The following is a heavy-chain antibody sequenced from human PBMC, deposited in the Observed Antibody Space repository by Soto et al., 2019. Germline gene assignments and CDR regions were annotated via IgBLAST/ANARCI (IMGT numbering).Heavy chain of an antibody. CDR1: GYSFTTYW. CDR3: AVRGYLATIVD. J-gene: IGHJ4*02. Sequence: PGESLKISCRGSGYSFTTYWIGWVRQMPGEGLEWMAIIYPGDSATLYSPSLQGQVTISADKSVSTAYLQWSSLKASDTGMYYCAVRGYLATIVDWGQGTLVTVSS. D-gene: IGHD2-15*01. V-gene: IGHV5-51*01. CDR2: IYPGDSAT.